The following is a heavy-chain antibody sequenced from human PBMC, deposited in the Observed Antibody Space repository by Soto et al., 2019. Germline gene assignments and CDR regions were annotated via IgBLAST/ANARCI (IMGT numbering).Heavy chain of an antibody. D-gene: IGHD3-10*01. V-gene: IGHV4-59*01. CDR1: GGSIVSYY. J-gene: IGHJ5*02. CDR3: GRYLSLLWFGELGPAANWFDP. Sequence: PSETLSLTCTVSGGSIVSYYWSWIRQPPGKGLEWIGYIYYSGSTNYNPSLKSRVTISVDTSKNQFSLKLSSVTAADTAVYYCGRYLSLLWFGELGPAANWFDPWGQGTLVTVSS. CDR2: IYYSGST.